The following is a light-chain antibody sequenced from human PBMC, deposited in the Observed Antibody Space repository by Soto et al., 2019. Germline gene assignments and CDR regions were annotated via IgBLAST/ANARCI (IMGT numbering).Light chain of an antibody. J-gene: IGLJ3*02. CDR2: LNSDGSH. Sequence: QPVLTQSPSASASLGASVKLTCTLSSGHSSSAIAWHQQRPEKGPRFLMRLNSDGSHSKGDGTPDRFSGSSSGAERYLTISSHQSEDEADYYCQTWGAVIRVFGGGTKVTVL. CDR1: SGHSSSA. V-gene: IGLV4-69*01. CDR3: QTWGAVIRV.